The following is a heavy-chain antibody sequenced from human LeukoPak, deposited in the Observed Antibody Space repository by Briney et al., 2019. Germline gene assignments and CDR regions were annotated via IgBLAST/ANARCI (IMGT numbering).Heavy chain of an antibody. CDR1: GGSISSSSYY. V-gene: IGHV4-39*07. J-gene: IGHJ3*02. D-gene: IGHD2-8*01. CDR2: IYYSGST. CDR3: ARGDIVLMVYAKGLDAFDI. Sequence: SETLSLTCTVSGGSISSSSYYWGWIRQPPGKGLEWIGSIYYSGSTYYNPSLKSRVTISVDTSKNQFSLKLSSVTAADTAVYYCARGDIVLMVYAKGLDAFDIWGQGTMVTVSS.